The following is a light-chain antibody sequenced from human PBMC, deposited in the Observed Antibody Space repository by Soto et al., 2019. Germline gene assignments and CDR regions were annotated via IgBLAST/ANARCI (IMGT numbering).Light chain of an antibody. CDR1: QSVSSN. Sequence: EILFTQSPSTLSLSPGERATLSCRASQSVSSNLAWYQQKPGQAPRLLIYGASTRATGIPARFSGSGSGTEFTLTINSLQSEDFAVYYCQQYHNWPAFGQGTKVDIK. CDR2: GAS. V-gene: IGKV3-15*01. J-gene: IGKJ1*01. CDR3: QQYHNWPA.